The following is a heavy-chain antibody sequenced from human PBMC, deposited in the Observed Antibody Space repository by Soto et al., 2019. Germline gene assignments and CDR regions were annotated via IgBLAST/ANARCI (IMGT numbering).Heavy chain of an antibody. D-gene: IGHD5-18*01. V-gene: IGHV4-28*01. CDR2: IYYSGST. Sequence: QVQLQESGPGLVKPSDTLSLTCAVSGYSISSSNWWGWIRQPPGKGLEWIGYIYYSGSTYYNPSLKSRVTMSVDTSKTQFSLKLSSVTAVDTAVYYCARTSTALGYSNWFDPWGQGTLVTVSS. CDR3: ARTSTALGYSNWFDP. J-gene: IGHJ5*02. CDR1: GYSISSSNW.